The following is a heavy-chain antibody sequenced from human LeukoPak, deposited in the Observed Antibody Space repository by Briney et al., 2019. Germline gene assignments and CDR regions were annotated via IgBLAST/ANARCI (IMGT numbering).Heavy chain of an antibody. V-gene: IGHV5-51*01. J-gene: IGHJ4*02. CDR1: GYSFTSYW. Sequence: GESLKISCKGSGYSFTSYWIGWVRQMPGKGLEWMGIIYPGDSDTSYSPSFQGQVTISADKSISTAYLQWSSLKASDTAMYYCARRHYDILTGYPFDYWGQGTLVTVSS. CDR3: ARRHYDILTGYPFDY. D-gene: IGHD3-9*01. CDR2: IYPGDSDT.